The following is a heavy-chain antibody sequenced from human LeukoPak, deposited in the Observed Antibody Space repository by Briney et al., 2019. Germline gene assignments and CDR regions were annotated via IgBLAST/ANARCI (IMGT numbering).Heavy chain of an antibody. D-gene: IGHD6-13*01. J-gene: IGHJ4*02. CDR1: GGTFSNYA. V-gene: IGHV1-69*05. CDR2: IIPIFGTA. Sequence: SVKVSCKASGGTFSNYAISWVRQAPGQGLEWMGRIIPIFGTANYAQKFQGRVTITTDESTSTAYMELSSLRSEDTAVYYCARDLAAAGPAFDYWGQGTLVTVSS. CDR3: ARDLAAAGPAFDY.